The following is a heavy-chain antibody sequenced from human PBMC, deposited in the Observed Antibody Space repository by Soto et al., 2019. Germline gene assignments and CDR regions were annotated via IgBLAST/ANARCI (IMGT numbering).Heavy chain of an antibody. J-gene: IGHJ4*02. V-gene: IGHV2-5*02. CDR2: IYWDDAK. D-gene: IGHD3-16*01. CDR3: AHKGGGDRILDY. Sequence: QITLKESGPTLVKPTQTLTLTCTFSGFSLSTSGVGVGWIRQPPGKALEWVALIYWDDAKEYSPSLKSRLTTTKDTPKNQVALTMTNMDPVDTATYYCAHKGGGDRILDYWGQGTLVTVSS. CDR1: GFSLSTSGVG.